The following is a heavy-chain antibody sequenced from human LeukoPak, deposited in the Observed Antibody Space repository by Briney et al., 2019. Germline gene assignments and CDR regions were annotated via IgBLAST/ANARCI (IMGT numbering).Heavy chain of an antibody. D-gene: IGHD3-10*01. CDR1: GYTFTGYY. CDR2: INPNSGGT. Sequence: SVKVSCKASGYTFTGYYMHWVRQAPGQGLEWMGWINPNSGGTNYAQKFQGRVTMTRDTSISTAYMELSRLRSDDTAVYYCAAAYYGSRSYAFDIWGQGTMVTVSS. J-gene: IGHJ3*02. CDR3: AAAYYGSRSYAFDI. V-gene: IGHV1-2*02.